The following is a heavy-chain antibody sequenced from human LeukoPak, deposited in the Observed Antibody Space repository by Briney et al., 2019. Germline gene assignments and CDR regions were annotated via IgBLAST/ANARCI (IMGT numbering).Heavy chain of an antibody. CDR3: ARGTYYYDSSGYYYWFDP. CDR1: GGTFSSYA. V-gene: IGHV1-69*05. D-gene: IGHD3-22*01. J-gene: IGHJ5*02. Sequence: SVKVSCKASGGTFSSYAISWVRQALGQGLEWMGRIIPIFGTANYAQKFQGRVTITTDESTSTAYMELSSLRSEDTAVYYCARGTYYYDSSGYYYWFDPWGQGTLVTVSS. CDR2: IIPIFGTA.